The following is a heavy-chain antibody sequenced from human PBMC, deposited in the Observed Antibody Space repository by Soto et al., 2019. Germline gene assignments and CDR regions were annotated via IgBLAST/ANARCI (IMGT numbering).Heavy chain of an antibody. CDR1: GGSFSGYY. CDR3: AGMGGSGSYSDYYYYGMDV. CDR2: INHSGST. V-gene: IGHV4-34*01. J-gene: IGHJ6*02. D-gene: IGHD3-10*01. Sequence: SETLSLTCAVYGGSFSGYYWSWIRQPPGKGLEWIGEINHSGSTNYNPSLKSRVTISVDTSKNQFSLKLSSVTAADTAVYYCAGMGGSGSYSDYYYYGMDVWGQGTTVTV.